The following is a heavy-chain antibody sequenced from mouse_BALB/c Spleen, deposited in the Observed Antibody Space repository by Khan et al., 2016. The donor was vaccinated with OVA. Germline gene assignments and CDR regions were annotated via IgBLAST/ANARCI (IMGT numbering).Heavy chain of an antibody. CDR3: ARYYYRYDGYYAVDY. V-gene: IGHV2-6-4*01. J-gene: IGHJ4*01. CDR1: GFSLSSYN. D-gene: IGHD2-14*01. CDR2: IWGGGST. Sequence: QVQLKESGPGPVAPSQSLSITCTVSGFSLSSYNIHWVRQPPGKGLEWLGMIWGGGSTDYNSVVKSRLSISKDNSKSQVFLKMNSLQTDDTAMYYCARYYYRYDGYYAVDYWGQGTPVTVSS.